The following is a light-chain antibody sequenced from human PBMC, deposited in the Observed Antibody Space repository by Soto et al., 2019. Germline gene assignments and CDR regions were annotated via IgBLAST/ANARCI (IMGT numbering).Light chain of an antibody. CDR3: HQYNSQRT. Sequence: DIQMTQSPSTRSASVGYRVTITCRASQSISSWFAWYQQKPGKAPKLMIYKASILENEVPSRFSGSASGTEFNLTISSLQPDNFATYYSHQYNSQRTFGQGTKVEIK. CDR1: QSISSW. CDR2: KAS. V-gene: IGKV1-5*03. J-gene: IGKJ1*01.